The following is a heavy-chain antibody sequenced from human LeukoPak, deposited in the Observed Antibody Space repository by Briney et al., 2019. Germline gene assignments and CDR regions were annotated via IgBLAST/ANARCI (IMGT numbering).Heavy chain of an antibody. CDR1: GFTFSSYS. CDR2: ISSSSSYI. Sequence: GRSLRLSCAASGFTFSSYSMNWVRQAPGKGLEWVSSISSSSSYIYYADSVKGRFTISRDNAKNSLYLQMNSLRAEDTAVYYCAREGYSYGPFDYWGQGTLVTVSS. V-gene: IGHV3-21*01. J-gene: IGHJ4*02. CDR3: AREGYSYGPFDY. D-gene: IGHD5-18*01.